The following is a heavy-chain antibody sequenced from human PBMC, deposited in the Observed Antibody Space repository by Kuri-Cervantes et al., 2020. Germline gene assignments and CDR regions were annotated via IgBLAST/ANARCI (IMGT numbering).Heavy chain of an antibody. CDR2: IIPIFGTA. Sequence: SVKVSCKASGGTFSSYAFSWVRQAPGQGLEWMGGIIPIFGTANYAQKFQGRVTITTDESTSTAYMELSSLRSEDTAVYYCAIRGAKDAFDIWGQGTMVTVSS. V-gene: IGHV1-69*05. CDR1: GGTFSSYA. D-gene: IGHD3-10*01. J-gene: IGHJ3*02. CDR3: AIRGAKDAFDI.